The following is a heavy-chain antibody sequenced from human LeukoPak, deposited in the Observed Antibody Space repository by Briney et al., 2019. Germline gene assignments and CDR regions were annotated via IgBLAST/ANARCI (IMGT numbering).Heavy chain of an antibody. J-gene: IGHJ4*02. CDR1: YX. V-gene: IGHV3-7*03. CDR2: INPDGSEK. CDR3: ARHGDFCFDN. Sequence: YXXXWVRQAPGKGLEYVAYINPDGSEKNCVDSVKGRFSISRDNAQNTLFLQMNSLRAEDTALYYCARHGDFCFDNWGQGTPVTVS. D-gene: IGHD4-17*01.